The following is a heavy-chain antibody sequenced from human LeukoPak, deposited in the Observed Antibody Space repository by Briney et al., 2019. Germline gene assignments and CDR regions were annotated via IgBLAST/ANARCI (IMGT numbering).Heavy chain of an antibody. Sequence: GGSLRLSCAASGFTFSSYVMSWVRQAPGKGLEWVAVISYDGSNKYYADSVRGRFTISRDNSNNALFLQMNSLRAEDTAVYYCARAGRQLVNLDYWGQGTLVTVSS. V-gene: IGHV3-30-3*01. J-gene: IGHJ4*02. CDR2: ISYDGSNK. CDR1: GFTFSSYV. D-gene: IGHD6-13*01. CDR3: ARAGRQLVNLDY.